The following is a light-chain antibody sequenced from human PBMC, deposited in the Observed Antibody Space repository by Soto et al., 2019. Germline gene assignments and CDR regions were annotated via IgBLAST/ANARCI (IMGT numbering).Light chain of an antibody. CDR1: QSISSW. CDR2: KAS. V-gene: IGKV1-5*03. Sequence: DIQMTQSPSRLSASVGDRVTIACRSSQSISSWLAWYQQKPGKAPRLLIYKASDLESGVPSRFSGSGSGTDFTLTISSLQPDDFATYYCQQYNSYSPLTFGGGTKVDI. CDR3: QQYNSYSPLT. J-gene: IGKJ4*01.